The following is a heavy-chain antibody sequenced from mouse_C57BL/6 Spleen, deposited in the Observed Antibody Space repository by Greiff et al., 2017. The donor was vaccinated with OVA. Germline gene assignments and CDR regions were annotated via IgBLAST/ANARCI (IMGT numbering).Heavy chain of an antibody. CDR3: ARPDYDEGDAWFAY. D-gene: IGHD2-4*01. Sequence: QVQLQQSGPELVKPGASVKISCKASGYSFTSYYIHWVKQRPGRGLEWIGRIDPNSGGTKYNEKFKSKATLTVDKPSSTAYMQLSSLTSEDSAVYYCARPDYDEGDAWFAYWGQGPLVTVSS. CDR2: IDPNSGGT. CDR1: GYSFTSYY. V-gene: IGHV1-72*01. J-gene: IGHJ3*01.